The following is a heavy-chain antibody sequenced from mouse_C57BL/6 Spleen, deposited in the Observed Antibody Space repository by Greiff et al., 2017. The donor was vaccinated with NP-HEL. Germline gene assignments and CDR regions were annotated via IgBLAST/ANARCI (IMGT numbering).Heavy chain of an antibody. CDR1: GFTFSSYG. Sequence: EVNVVESGGDLVKPGGSLKLSCAASGFTFSSYGMSWVRQTPDKRLEWVATISSGGSYTYYPDSVKGRFTISRDNAKNTLYLQMSSLKSEDTAMYYCARHDDPYFDYWGQGTTLTVSS. J-gene: IGHJ2*01. V-gene: IGHV5-6*01. CDR3: ARHDDPYFDY. CDR2: ISSGGSYT. D-gene: IGHD2-3*01.